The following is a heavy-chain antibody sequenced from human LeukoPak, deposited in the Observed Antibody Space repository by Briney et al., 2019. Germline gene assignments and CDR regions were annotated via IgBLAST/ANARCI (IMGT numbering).Heavy chain of an antibody. CDR3: ARDVRLPRRAFDI. V-gene: IGHV4-4*07. Sequence: PSETLSLTCTVSGDSINNFYWSWIRQPAGKGLEWIGRVYSSGTTDYNPSLKSRVSMSVDTSSNQFSLRLSSMTAADPAVYYCARDVRLPRRAFDIWGQGTMVTVSS. CDR1: GDSINNFY. CDR2: VYSSGTT. D-gene: IGHD5-18*01. J-gene: IGHJ3*02.